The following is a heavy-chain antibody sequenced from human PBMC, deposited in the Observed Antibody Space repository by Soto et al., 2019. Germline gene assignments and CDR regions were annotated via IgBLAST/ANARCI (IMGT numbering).Heavy chain of an antibody. Sequence: ASVKVSCKASGYSFTSYAIYWVRQAPGQRLEWMGWINAGNGNTKYSQKLQGRVTFTGDTSASTAHMELSSLRSEDTAVYFCARGVENIVVVLDVFGYYGMDVWGQGTTVTVSS. J-gene: IGHJ6*02. CDR3: ARGVENIVVVLDVFGYYGMDV. V-gene: IGHV1-3*01. CDR2: INAGNGNT. CDR1: GYSFTSYA. D-gene: IGHD2-2*01.